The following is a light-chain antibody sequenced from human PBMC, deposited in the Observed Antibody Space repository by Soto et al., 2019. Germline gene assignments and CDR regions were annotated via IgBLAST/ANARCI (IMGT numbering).Light chain of an antibody. Sequence: EIVLTQSPATLSLSLGERATLSCRASQSIGSYLAWYQHKLGQPPRLLIYDASNRATGIPVRFSGSGSGTDFTLTISSLEPEDFAVYYCQQHSTWPPFRFGPGTKVDIK. J-gene: IGKJ3*01. V-gene: IGKV3-11*01. CDR3: QQHSTWPPFR. CDR1: QSIGSY. CDR2: DAS.